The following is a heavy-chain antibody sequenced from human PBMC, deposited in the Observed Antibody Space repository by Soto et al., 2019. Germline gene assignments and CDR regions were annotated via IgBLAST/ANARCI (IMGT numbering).Heavy chain of an antibody. CDR3: ASEGAIAAAGSGYWCDP. CDR2: IIPIFGTA. CDR1: GGTFSSYA. Sequence: QVQLVQSGAEVKKPGSSVKVSCKASGGTFSSYAISWVRQAPGQGLEWMGGIIPIFGTANYAQKFQGRVTITADKSTSTAYMELSSLRSEDTAVYYCASEGAIAAAGSGYWCDPWGQGTLVTVSS. J-gene: IGHJ5*02. D-gene: IGHD6-13*01. V-gene: IGHV1-69*06.